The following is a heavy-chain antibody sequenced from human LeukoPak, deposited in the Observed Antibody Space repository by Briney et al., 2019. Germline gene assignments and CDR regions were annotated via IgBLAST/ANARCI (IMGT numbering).Heavy chain of an antibody. CDR3: ARQGGSSSPYYYYYMDV. D-gene: IGHD2-2*01. CDR1: VHLLRRWYY. CDR2: IYHSGTT. V-gene: IGHV4-38-2*01. J-gene: IGHJ6*03. Sequence: TQALICGVYVHLLRRWYYLGWTCHRPRNGLDWLGCIYHSGTTHYTPALRSRVTISVDTSKNQFSLKLSAVSAADTAVYYCARQGGSSSPYYYYYMDVWGKGTTVTVSS.